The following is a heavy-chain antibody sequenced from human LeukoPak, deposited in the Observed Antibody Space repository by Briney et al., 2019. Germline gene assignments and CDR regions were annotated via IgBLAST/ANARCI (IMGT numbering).Heavy chain of an antibody. CDR1: GYTFTSYG. D-gene: IGHD5-18*01. CDR3: ARAHVDTHPGGHYYYYMDV. V-gene: IGHV1-8*03. Sequence: GASVKVSCKASGYTFTSYGISWVRQATGQGLEWMGWMNPNSGNTGYAQKFQGRVTITRNTSISTAYMELSSLRSEDTAVYYCARAHVDTHPGGHYYYYMDVWGKGTTVTVSS. CDR2: MNPNSGNT. J-gene: IGHJ6*03.